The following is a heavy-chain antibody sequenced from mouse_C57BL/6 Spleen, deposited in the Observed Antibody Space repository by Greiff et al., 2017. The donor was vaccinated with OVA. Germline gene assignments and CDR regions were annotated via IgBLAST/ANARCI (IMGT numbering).Heavy chain of an antibody. CDR3: ARKSKEAWFAY. J-gene: IGHJ3*01. V-gene: IGHV5-17*01. CDR1: GFTFSDYG. Sequence: EVHLVESGGGLVKPGGSLKLSCAASGFTFSDYGMHWVRQAPEKGLEWVAYISSGSSTIYSAATVKGRFTISRDNAKNTLFLQMTSLRSVDTAMYYCARKSKEAWFAYWGQGTLVTVSA. D-gene: IGHD2-5*01. CDR2: ISSGSSTI.